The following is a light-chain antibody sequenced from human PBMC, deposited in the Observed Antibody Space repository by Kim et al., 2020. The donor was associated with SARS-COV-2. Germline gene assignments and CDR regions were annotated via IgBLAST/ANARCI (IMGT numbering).Light chain of an antibody. CDR1: QGISNS. CDR2: AAS. J-gene: IGKJ4*01. V-gene: IGKV1-27*01. Sequence: ASGGDRVTITGRASQGISNSLAWYQQKPGKVPKLLISAASTLQSGVPSRFSGSGSGTDFTLTINSLQPEDGATYYCQKYNSAPLTFGGGTKVDIK. CDR3: QKYNSAPLT.